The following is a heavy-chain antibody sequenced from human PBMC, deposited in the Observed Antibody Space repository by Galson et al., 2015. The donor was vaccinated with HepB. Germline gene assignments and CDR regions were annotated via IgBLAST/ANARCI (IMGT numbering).Heavy chain of an antibody. D-gene: IGHD3-16*02. CDR3: ARGSGYGWGSHPPLRY. CDR1: GFTFEDYA. J-gene: IGHJ4*02. V-gene: IGHV3-9*01. Sequence: SLRLSCAASGFTFEDYAMHWVRQVPGKGLEWVSGISWNSDFTGYADSVKGRFTISRDNSKNTLYLQMNSLRAEDTAVYYCARGSGYGWGSHPPLRYWGQGTLVTVSS. CDR2: ISWNSDFT.